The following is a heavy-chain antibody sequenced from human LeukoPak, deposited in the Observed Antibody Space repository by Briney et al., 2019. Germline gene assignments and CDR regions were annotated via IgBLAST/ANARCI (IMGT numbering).Heavy chain of an antibody. D-gene: IGHD5-24*01. Sequence: GESLKISCKGSGYTFTTYWIGWLRQVPGKGLEWMGVIYPGDSETIYSPSFQGQVTISADKSISTAYLQWSSLKASDTAMYYCARQDGYGLYFFDYWGQGTLVTVSS. V-gene: IGHV5-51*01. CDR2: IYPGDSET. CDR3: ARQDGYGLYFFDY. J-gene: IGHJ4*02. CDR1: GYTFTTYW.